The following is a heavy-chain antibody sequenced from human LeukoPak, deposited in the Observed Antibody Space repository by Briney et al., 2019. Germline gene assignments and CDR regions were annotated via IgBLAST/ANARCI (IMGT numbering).Heavy chain of an antibody. D-gene: IGHD5-18*01. Sequence: GGSLRLSCAASGFTFSSYAMSWVRQAPGKGLEWVPAISGSGGSTYYADSVKGRFTISRDNAKNSLYLQMNSLRAEDTAVYYCARQYSYGSRAFDYWGQGTLVTVSS. CDR2: ISGSGGST. V-gene: IGHV3-23*01. J-gene: IGHJ4*02. CDR1: GFTFSSYA. CDR3: ARQYSYGSRAFDY.